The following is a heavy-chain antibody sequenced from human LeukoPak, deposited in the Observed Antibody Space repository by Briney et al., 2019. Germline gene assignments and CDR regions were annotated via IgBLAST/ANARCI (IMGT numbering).Heavy chain of an antibody. Sequence: GASVKVSCKASGYTFTSYYMHWVRQAPGQGLEWMGRIIPILGIANYAQKFQGRVTITADKSTSTAYMELSSLRSEDTAVYYCAEIGTGTTMLDYWGQGTLVTVSS. V-gene: IGHV1-69*02. CDR1: GYTFTSYY. J-gene: IGHJ4*02. D-gene: IGHD1-1*01. CDR3: AEIGTGTTMLDY. CDR2: IIPILGIA.